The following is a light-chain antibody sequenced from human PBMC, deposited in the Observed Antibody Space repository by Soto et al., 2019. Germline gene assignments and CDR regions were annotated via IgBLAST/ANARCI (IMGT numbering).Light chain of an antibody. Sequence: DIQMTQSPSSLFASVVDRVTITFRASQGIRNNLAWYQQKPGEAPKLLISIASILQSGVPSRFSGSGSGTDFVLTISSLQPEDSATYYCQQLDSMPITFGQGTRLEIK. V-gene: IGKV1-17*01. J-gene: IGKJ5*01. CDR2: IAS. CDR1: QGIRNN. CDR3: QQLDSMPIT.